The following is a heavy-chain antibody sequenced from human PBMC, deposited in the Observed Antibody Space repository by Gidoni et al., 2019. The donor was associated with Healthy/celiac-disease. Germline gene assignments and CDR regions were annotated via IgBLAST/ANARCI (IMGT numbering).Heavy chain of an antibody. V-gene: IGHV3-49*05. J-gene: IGHJ6*02. CDR3: TRRRWVDILTGYYAPLSGMDV. CDR2: IRSKAYGGTT. Sequence: EVQLVESGGGLVKPGRSLRLSCTASGFTFGDDAMSWFRQAPGKGREWVGFIRSKAYGGTTEYAASVKGRFTISRDDSKSIAYLQMNSLKTEDTAVYYCTRRRWVDILTGYYAPLSGMDVCGQGTTVTVS. CDR1: GFTFGDDA. D-gene: IGHD3-9*01.